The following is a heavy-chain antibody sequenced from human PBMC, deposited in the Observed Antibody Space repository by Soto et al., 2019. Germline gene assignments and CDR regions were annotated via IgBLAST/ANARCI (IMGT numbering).Heavy chain of an antibody. V-gene: IGHV1-46*01. CDR1: GYTFTSYY. CDR3: ARDGVVVPSALYYFEH. J-gene: IGHJ4*02. D-gene: IGHD2-2*01. CDR2: LNPSGYGT. Sequence: GASVKVSCKASGYTFTSYYMHWVRQAPGQGLEWMGILNPSGYGTSYAQKFQGRVTMTRDTSTSTFYMQLRSLRSDDTAVYFCARDGVVVPSALYYFEHWGQGTLVTVSS.